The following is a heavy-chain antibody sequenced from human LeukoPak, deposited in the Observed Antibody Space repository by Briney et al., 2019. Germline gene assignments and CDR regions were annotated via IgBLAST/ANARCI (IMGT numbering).Heavy chain of an antibody. D-gene: IGHD3-16*01. Sequence: ASVKVFCKASGYTFTGYYMHWVRQAPGQGLEWMGWINPNSGGTNYAQKFQGRVTMTRDTSISTAYMELSRLRSDDTAVYYCARSKGGRNYFDYWGQGTLVTVSS. CDR2: INPNSGGT. CDR1: GYTFTGYY. J-gene: IGHJ4*02. CDR3: ARSKGGRNYFDY. V-gene: IGHV1-2*02.